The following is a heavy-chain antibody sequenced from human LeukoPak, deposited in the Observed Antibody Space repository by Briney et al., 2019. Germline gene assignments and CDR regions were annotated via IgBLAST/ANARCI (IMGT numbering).Heavy chain of an antibody. V-gene: IGHV4-34*01. J-gene: IGHJ4*02. CDR1: GGSFSGYY. CDR3: ARGRRLRFLEWLNRYFDY. D-gene: IGHD3-3*01. Sequence: SGTLSLTCAVYGGSFSGYYWSWIRQPPGKGLEWIGEINHSGSTNYNPSLKSRVTISVDTSKNQFSLKLSSVTAADTAVYYCARGRRLRFLEWLNRYFDYWGQGTLVTVSS. CDR2: INHSGST.